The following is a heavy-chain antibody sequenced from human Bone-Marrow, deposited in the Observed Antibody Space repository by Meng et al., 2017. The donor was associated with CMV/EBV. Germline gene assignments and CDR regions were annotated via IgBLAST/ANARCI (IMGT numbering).Heavy chain of an antibody. D-gene: IGHD3-22*01. V-gene: IGHV3-30-3*01. Sequence: GESLKISCAASGFTFSRYWMHWVRQAPGKGLEWVTVMSYDGNYKYYADSVKGRFTISRDISNNTLYLQMNSLRTEDTAVYYCARHGYYDSSGYGGYFDYWGQGKLVNVAS. CDR1: GFTFSRYW. CDR2: MSYDGNYK. CDR3: ARHGYYDSSGYGGYFDY. J-gene: IGHJ4*02.